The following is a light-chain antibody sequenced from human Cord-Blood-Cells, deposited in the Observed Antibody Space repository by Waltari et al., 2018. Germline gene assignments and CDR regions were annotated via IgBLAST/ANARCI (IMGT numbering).Light chain of an antibody. Sequence: EIVLTQSPGTLSLSPGERATLSCRASQSVSSSYLAGYQQKPGQAPRLLIYGASSRTTGIPDRFSGSGSGTDFTLTISILEPEYFAVYYCQQYGSSPTFGGGTKVEIK. CDR3: QQYGSSPT. CDR1: QSVSSSY. V-gene: IGKV3-20*01. CDR2: GAS. J-gene: IGKJ4*01.